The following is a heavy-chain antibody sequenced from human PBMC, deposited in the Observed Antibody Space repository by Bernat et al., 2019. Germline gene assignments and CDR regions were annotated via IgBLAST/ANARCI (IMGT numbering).Heavy chain of an antibody. V-gene: IGHV4-30-4*01. CDR1: GGPISSGDYY. J-gene: IGHJ4*02. CDR3: ARGGWNDDGDPDY. CDR2: IYYSGST. Sequence: QVQLQESGPGLVKPSQTLSLTCTVSGGPISSGDYYWSWIRQPPGKGLEWIGYIYYSGSTYYNPSLKSRVTISVDTSKNQFSLKLSSVTAADTAVYYCARGGWNDDGDPDYWGQGTLVTVSS. D-gene: IGHD1-1*01.